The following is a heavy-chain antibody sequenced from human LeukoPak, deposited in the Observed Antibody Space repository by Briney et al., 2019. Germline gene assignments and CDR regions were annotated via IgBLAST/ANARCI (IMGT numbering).Heavy chain of an antibody. D-gene: IGHD5-18*01. Sequence: SQTLSLTCTVSGGSISGHYWSWIRQPPRKVLEWIGYIYYSGSNNYNPSFKSRATISVDTSMNQYSLKLTSVTVADTAVYYCARLHADTSLTPYYYYIYVWGKGTTVTVSS. CDR2: IYYSGSN. CDR3: ARLHADTSLTPYYYYIYV. V-gene: IGHV4-59*08. CDR1: GGSISGHY. J-gene: IGHJ6*03.